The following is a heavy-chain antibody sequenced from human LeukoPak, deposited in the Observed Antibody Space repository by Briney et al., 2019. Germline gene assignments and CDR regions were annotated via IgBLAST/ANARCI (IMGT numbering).Heavy chain of an antibody. CDR2: IHHSGTT. V-gene: IGHV4-38-2*02. CDR1: GYSISNGYY. Sequence: PSETLSLTCTVSGYSISNGYYRGWVRQPPGKGLEWIGTIHHSGTTYYSPSLRSRVTTSVDTSKNQFSLSLSSVTAADTAVYYCARSYYDTRGRFDPWGQGTLVTVSS. D-gene: IGHD3-22*01. J-gene: IGHJ5*02. CDR3: ARSYYDTRGRFDP.